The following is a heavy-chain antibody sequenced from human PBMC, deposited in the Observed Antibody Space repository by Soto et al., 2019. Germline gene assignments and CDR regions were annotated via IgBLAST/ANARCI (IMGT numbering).Heavy chain of an antibody. CDR1: GVSVSSGRYY. V-gene: IGHV4-61*01. J-gene: IGHJ6*02. CDR3: ARVNYDFWSGFYYGMDV. D-gene: IGHD3-3*01. Sequence: SETLSLTSTVSGVSVSSGRYYRSWFRQPPGKGLEWIGYIYYSGSTNYNPSLKSRVTISVDRSKNQFSLKLSSVTAADTAVYYCARVNYDFWSGFYYGMDVWGQGTTVTVSS. CDR2: IYYSGST.